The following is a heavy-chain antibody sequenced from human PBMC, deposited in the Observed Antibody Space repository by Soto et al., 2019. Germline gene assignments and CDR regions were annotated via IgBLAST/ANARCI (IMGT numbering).Heavy chain of an antibody. V-gene: IGHV3-49*03. CDR2: IRSKTNGGTT. Sequence: PGGSLRLSCEASGFTFGDYAMSWFRQAPGKGLEWVGFIRSKTNGGTTQYAASVQGRFTISRDDSRSIAYLQMNSLKSEDTAVYYCTKDYSDNDYLLSWGQGTLVTVSS. J-gene: IGHJ4*02. CDR3: TKDYSDNDYLLS. CDR1: GFTFGDYA. D-gene: IGHD5-12*01.